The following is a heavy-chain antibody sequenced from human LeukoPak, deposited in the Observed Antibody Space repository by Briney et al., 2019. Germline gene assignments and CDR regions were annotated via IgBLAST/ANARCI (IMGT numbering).Heavy chain of an antibody. CDR1: GFTFSSYS. CDR2: ISSSSSYI. Sequence: GGSLRLSCAASGFTFSSYSMNWVRQAPGKGLEWVSSISSSSSYIYYADSVKGRFTIFRDNAKNSLYLQTNSLRAEDTAVYYCAGTYCSGGSCPPRSLAFDIWGKGTTVTVSS. J-gene: IGHJ6*04. V-gene: IGHV3-21*01. D-gene: IGHD2-15*01. CDR3: AGTYCSGGSCPPRSLAFDI.